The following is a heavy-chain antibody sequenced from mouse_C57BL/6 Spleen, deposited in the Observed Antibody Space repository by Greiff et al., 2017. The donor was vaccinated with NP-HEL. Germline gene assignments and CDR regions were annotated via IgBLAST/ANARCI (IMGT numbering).Heavy chain of an antibody. CDR1: GYSFTDYN. Sequence: VQLQQSGPELVKPGASVKISCKASGYSFTDYNMHWVKQSTGKSLEWIGVINPNYGTTSYNQKFKGKATLTVDQSSSTAYMQLNSLTSEDSAVYCCARQLGSCYYAMDYWGQGTTVTVSS. CDR3: ARQLGSCYYAMDY. V-gene: IGHV1-39*01. J-gene: IGHJ4*01. D-gene: IGHD4-1*02. CDR2: INPNYGTT.